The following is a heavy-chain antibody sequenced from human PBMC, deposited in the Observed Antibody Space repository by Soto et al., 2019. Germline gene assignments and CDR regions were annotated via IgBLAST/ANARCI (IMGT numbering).Heavy chain of an antibody. CDR1: GGSNNSGGYS. V-gene: IGHV4-30-2*01. CDR2: ISGGGGT. D-gene: IGHD2-2*01. CDR3: ARETRYCSSTSCSRAGWFDP. Sequence: SETLSLTCAVSGGSNNSGGYSWSWIRQPPGKGLEFVGYISGGGGTYYNPSLKGRVTISVDTSKNQFSLKLSSVTAADTAVYYCARETRYCSSTSCSRAGWFDPWGQGTLVTVSS. J-gene: IGHJ5*02.